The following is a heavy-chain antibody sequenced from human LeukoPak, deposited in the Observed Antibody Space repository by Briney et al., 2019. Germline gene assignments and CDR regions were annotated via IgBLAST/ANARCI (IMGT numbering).Heavy chain of an antibody. Sequence: PGGSLRLSCAASGFSFSSYGMHWVRQAPGKGLGWVSAISDSGGSTYYADSVKGRFTISRDNSKNTLYLQMNSLRAEDTAVYYCAKAGGSFDWLYHYFDYWGQGTLVTVSS. D-gene: IGHD3-9*01. CDR2: ISDSGGST. J-gene: IGHJ4*02. CDR1: GFSFSSYG. CDR3: AKAGGSFDWLYHYFDY. V-gene: IGHV3-23*01.